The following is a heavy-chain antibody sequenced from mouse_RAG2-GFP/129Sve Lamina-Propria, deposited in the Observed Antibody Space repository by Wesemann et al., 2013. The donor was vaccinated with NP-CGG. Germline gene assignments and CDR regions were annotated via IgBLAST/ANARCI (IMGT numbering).Heavy chain of an antibody. CDR2: INPGSGGT. CDR3: ARSAKLGYYFDY. CDR1: GYAFTNYL. V-gene: IGHV1-54*01. J-gene: IGHJ2*01. Sequence: QVQLQQSGAELVRPGTSVKVSCKASGYAFTNYLIEWVKQRPGQGLEWIGVINPGSGGTNYNEKFKGKATLTADKSSSTAYMQLSSLTSEDSAVYFCARSAKLGYYFDYWGQGTTLTVSS. D-gene: IGHD4-1*01.